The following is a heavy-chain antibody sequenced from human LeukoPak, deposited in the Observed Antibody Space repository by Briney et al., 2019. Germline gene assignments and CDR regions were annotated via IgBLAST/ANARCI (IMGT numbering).Heavy chain of an antibody. J-gene: IGHJ6*02. V-gene: IGHV3-7*01. D-gene: IGHD2-21*02. CDR3: ARDYTATGAMDV. CDR2: IKQDGTVQ. CDR1: GFTFSSYA. Sequence: GGSLRLSCAASGFTFSSYAMNWVRQAPGKGLQWLANIKQDGTVQHYVDSVKGRFTISRDNAKNSLFLQMNSLRAEDTALYYCARDYTATGAMDVWGQGTTVTVS.